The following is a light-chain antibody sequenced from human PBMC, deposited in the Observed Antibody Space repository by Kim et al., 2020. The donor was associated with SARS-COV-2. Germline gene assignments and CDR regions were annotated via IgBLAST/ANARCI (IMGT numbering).Light chain of an antibody. CDR3: QVWDSSSDHRV. Sequence: SYELTQPPSVSVAPGKTARITCWGNNIGSKSVHWYQQKPGQAPVLVIYYDSDRPSGIPERFSGSNSGNTATLTISRVEAGDEADYYCQVWDSSSDHRVFGGGTQRTVL. J-gene: IGLJ2*01. V-gene: IGLV3-21*04. CDR2: YDS. CDR1: NIGSKS.